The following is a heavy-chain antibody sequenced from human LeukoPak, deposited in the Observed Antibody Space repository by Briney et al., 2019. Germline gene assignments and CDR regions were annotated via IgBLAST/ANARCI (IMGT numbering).Heavy chain of an antibody. D-gene: IGHD3-10*01. CDR3: ARNYGSGSPYYYYYYGMDV. CDR2: IYYSGST. Sequence: KPSETLSLTCTVSGVSISSYYWSWIRQPPGKGLEWIGYIYYSGSTNYNPSLKSRVTISVDTSKNQFSLKLSSVTAADTAVYYCARNYGSGSPYYYYYYGMDVWGQGTTVTVSS. J-gene: IGHJ6*02. CDR1: GVSISSYY. V-gene: IGHV4-59*12.